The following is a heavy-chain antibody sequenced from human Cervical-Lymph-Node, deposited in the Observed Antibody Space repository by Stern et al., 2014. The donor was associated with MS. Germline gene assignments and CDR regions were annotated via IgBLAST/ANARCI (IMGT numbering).Heavy chain of an antibody. D-gene: IGHD1-26*01. V-gene: IGHV4-39*01. J-gene: IGHJ4*02. CDR2: IYYSGFT. CDR1: GGSISSSTYY. Sequence: QVQLQESGPGLVKPSETLSLTCTVSGGSISSSTYYWAWIRQPPGKGLEWIGNIYYSGFTYYNPSLKSPVTISVYMSQNPVSLKLSSVPAADPAIYYCARHDSVPRPSQLYSARDRGPGYFDYWGQGTLVTVSS. CDR3: ARHDSVPRPSQLYSARDRGPGYFDY.